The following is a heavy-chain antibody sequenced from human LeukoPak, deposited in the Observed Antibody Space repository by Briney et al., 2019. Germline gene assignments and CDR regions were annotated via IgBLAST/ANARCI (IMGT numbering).Heavy chain of an antibody. CDR3: TSSAAGQRGGY. Sequence: GESLKISCAASGFTLSGSAMHWVRQASGKGLEWVGRIRSKANSYATAYAASVKGRFTISRDDSKNTAYLQMNSLKTEDTAVYYCTSSAAGQRGGYWGQGTLVTVSS. CDR1: GFTLSGSA. D-gene: IGHD6-13*01. V-gene: IGHV3-73*01. J-gene: IGHJ4*02. CDR2: IRSKANSYAT.